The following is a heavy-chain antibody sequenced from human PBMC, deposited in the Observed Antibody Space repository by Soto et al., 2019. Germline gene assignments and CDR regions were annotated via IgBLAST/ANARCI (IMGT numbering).Heavy chain of an antibody. D-gene: IGHD1-26*01. CDR2: ISGSGGST. CDR1: GFTFSSYA. CDR3: AKQYSNWSYPPLYYFDY. V-gene: IGHV3-23*01. J-gene: IGHJ4*02. Sequence: GGSLRLSCAASGFTFSSYAMSWVRQAPGKGLEWVSAISGSGGSTYYADSVKGRFTISRDNSKNTLYLQMNSLRAEDTAVYYCAKQYSNWSYPPLYYFDYWGQGTLDTVSS.